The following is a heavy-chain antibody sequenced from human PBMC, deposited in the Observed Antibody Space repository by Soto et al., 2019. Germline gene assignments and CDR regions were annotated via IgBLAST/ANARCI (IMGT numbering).Heavy chain of an antibody. CDR3: ARDSYSSGFNYFDY. Sequence: QVQLQESGPGLVKPSETLSLTCTVSGGSITSYYWSWIRQPPGKGLEWIGYIYYSGSTNYNPSLTSRITIAVDTSKNQFSLKLNSVTAADTAVYYCARDSYSSGFNYFDYWGQGTLVTVSS. D-gene: IGHD6-19*01. CDR2: IYYSGST. CDR1: GGSITSYY. J-gene: IGHJ4*02. V-gene: IGHV4-59*01.